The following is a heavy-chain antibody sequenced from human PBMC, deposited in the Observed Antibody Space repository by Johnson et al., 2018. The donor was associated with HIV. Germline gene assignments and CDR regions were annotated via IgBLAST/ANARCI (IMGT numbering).Heavy chain of an antibody. Sequence: QVQLVESGGGVVQPGRSLRLSCAASGFTFSSYAMHWVRQAPGTGLEWVAVISYDGSNKYYADSVKGRFTISRDNSKNTLYLQMNSLSDEDTALYYCARERYYYDSSGSYNPHAFDIWGQGTMVTVSS. CDR2: ISYDGSNK. V-gene: IGHV3-30-3*01. J-gene: IGHJ3*02. D-gene: IGHD3-22*01. CDR3: ARERYYYDSSGSYNPHAFDI. CDR1: GFTFSSYA.